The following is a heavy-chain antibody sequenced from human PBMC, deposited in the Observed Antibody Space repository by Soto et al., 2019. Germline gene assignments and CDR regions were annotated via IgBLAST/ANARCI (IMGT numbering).Heavy chain of an antibody. D-gene: IGHD6-19*01. V-gene: IGHV1-2*02. Sequence: GASVKVSCKASGYTFTGYYMHWVRQAPGQGLEWMGWINPNSGGTNYAQKFQGRVTMTRDTSISTAYMELSRLRSDDTAVYYCARDLSAQWLVLPYYYGMDVWGQGTTVTVSS. CDR3: ARDLSAQWLVLPYYYGMDV. CDR2: INPNSGGT. J-gene: IGHJ6*02. CDR1: GYTFTGYY.